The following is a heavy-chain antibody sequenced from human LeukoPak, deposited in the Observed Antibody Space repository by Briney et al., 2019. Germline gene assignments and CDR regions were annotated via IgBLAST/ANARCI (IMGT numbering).Heavy chain of an antibody. CDR2: ISSNGGNK. CDR3: ARGFCNVDSCFEGTFGY. Sequence: GGSLRLSCAASGFSFSTHAMHWVRQAPGKGLEYVSGISSNGGNKYYADSVKGRFTISRDNSKNMVYLQMGSQRPEDMAVYYCARGFCNVDSCFEGTFGYWGQGTLVTVSS. CDR1: GFSFSTHA. D-gene: IGHD2-15*01. J-gene: IGHJ4*02. V-gene: IGHV3-64*02.